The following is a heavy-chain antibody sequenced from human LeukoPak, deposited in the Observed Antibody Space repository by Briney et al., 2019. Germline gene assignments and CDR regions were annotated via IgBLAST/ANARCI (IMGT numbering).Heavy chain of an antibody. CDR3: AREIYYDSSAYDY. CDR2: VYHSGSI. CDR1: DDSLVSGHY. Sequence: SETLSLTCTVSDDSLVSGHYWGWIRQPPGQGLEWVGSVYHSGSIYYNPSLKSRVIMSVDTSKNQFSLKLSSLTAADTAIYYCAREIYYDSSAYDYWGQGTLVTVSS. V-gene: IGHV4-38-2*02. D-gene: IGHD3-22*01. J-gene: IGHJ4*02.